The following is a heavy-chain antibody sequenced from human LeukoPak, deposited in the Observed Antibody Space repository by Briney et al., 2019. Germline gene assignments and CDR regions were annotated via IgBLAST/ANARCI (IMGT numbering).Heavy chain of an antibody. CDR3: AKRGTSGYFYFDY. CDR2: ISGRGDST. D-gene: IGHD3-22*01. V-gene: IGHV3-23*01. CDR1: GFTFSNYA. J-gene: IGHJ4*02. Sequence: GGSLRLSCAASGFTFSNYAMSWVRQAPGKGLEWVSSISGRGDSTYYADSVKGRFTISRDNSKNTLYLQMNSLRAEDTAVYYCAKRGTSGYFYFDYWGQGTLVTVSS.